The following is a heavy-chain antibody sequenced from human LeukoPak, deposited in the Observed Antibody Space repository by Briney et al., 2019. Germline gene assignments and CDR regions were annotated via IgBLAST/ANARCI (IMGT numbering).Heavy chain of an antibody. CDR3: ASVRSGYGYYFDY. D-gene: IGHD3-22*01. V-gene: IGHV1-46*01. CDR1: GYTFTSYY. Sequence: ASVKVSYKASGYTFTSYYMHWVRQAPGQGLEWMGIINPSGGSTSYAQKFQGRVTMTRDTSTSTVYMELSSLRSEDTAVYYCASVRSGYGYYFDYWGQGTLVTVSS. J-gene: IGHJ4*02. CDR2: INPSGGST.